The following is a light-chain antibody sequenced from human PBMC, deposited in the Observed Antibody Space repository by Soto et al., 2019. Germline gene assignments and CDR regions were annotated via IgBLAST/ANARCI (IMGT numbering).Light chain of an antibody. CDR2: DTS. CDR1: QTVSGSY. CDR3: QQYGSSPT. J-gene: IGKJ5*01. Sequence: IVLTQSPSTLALSPGERASLSCGASQTVSGSYLAWYQQKPGLAPRLLIYDTSSRATDTPDRFRGSGSGTDFTLTISRLEPEDSAVYYCQQYGSSPTFGEGTRLEIK. V-gene: IGKV3D-20*01.